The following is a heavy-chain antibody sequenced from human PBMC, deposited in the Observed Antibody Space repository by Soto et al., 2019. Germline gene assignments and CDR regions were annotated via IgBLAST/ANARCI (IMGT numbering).Heavy chain of an antibody. Sequence: PWGSLRLSCAASGFTFADAWLNWVRQAPGKGLEWVGRIKSKSHGGTIDYAAPVKGRFIISRDDSDNTLYLQMSSLKAEDTAVYYCCTVAGVRFFWGQGTLVTVSS. CDR3: CTVAGVRFF. V-gene: IGHV3-15*07. J-gene: IGHJ4*02. CDR1: GFTFADAW. D-gene: IGHD3-10*01. CDR2: IKSKSHGGTI.